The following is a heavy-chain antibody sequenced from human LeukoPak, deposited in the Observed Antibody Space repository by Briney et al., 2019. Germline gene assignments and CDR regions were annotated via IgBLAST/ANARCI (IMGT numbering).Heavy chain of an antibody. CDR1: GFTVSSNY. Sequence: GGSLRLSCAASGFTVSSNYMSWGRQAPGEGLEWVSVNYSGGSHSYADSVKGRFTISRDNPKNSLFLQINSLRAEDTAVYYCARGNHYYDSSGYSFDYWGQGTLVTVSS. CDR2: NYSGGSH. D-gene: IGHD3-22*01. CDR3: ARGNHYYDSSGYSFDY. J-gene: IGHJ4*02. V-gene: IGHV3-53*01.